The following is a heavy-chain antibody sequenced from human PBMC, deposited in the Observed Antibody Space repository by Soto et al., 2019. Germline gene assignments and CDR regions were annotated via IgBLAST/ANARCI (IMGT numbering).Heavy chain of an antibody. V-gene: IGHV4-30-4*01. CDR2: IYYSGST. CDR3: ARALTTRRSWYTPPSYYYYYGMDV. D-gene: IGHD6-13*01. Sequence: PSETLSLTCTVSGGSISSGDYYWSWIRQPPGKGLEWIGYIYYSGSTYYNPSLKSRVTISVDTSKNQFSLKLSSVTAADTAVYYCARALTTRRSWYTPPSYYYYYGMDVWGQGTMVTVSS. J-gene: IGHJ6*02. CDR1: GGSISSGDYY.